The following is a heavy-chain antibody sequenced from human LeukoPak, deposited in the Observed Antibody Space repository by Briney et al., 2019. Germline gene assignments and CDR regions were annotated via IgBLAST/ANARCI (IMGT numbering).Heavy chain of an antibody. CDR1: EFTLSSYG. V-gene: IGHV3-21*06. J-gene: IGHJ4*02. D-gene: IGHD6-19*01. CDR2: ISSSGTYI. Sequence: GGSLRLSCAGSEFTLSSYGMNWVRQAPGKGLEWVSSISSSGTYIYYADSVKGRFTISRDNANNLVFLQMNSLRAEDTAVYFCARGIAVADTKRYFDYWGQGTLVTVSS. CDR3: ARGIAVADTKRYFDY.